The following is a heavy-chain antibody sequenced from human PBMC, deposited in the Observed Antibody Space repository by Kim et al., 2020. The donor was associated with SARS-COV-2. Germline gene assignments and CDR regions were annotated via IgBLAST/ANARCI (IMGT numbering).Heavy chain of an antibody. CDR1: GFTFSSYW. V-gene: IGHV3-7*01. D-gene: IGHD3-16*01. CDR3: ARAPLLGLQGDKGNNWFDP. J-gene: IGHJ5*02. CDR2: IKQDGSEK. Sequence: GGSLRLSCAASGFTFSSYWMSWVRQAPGKGLEWVANIKQDGSEKYYVDSVKGRFTISRDNAKNSLYLQMNSLRAEDTAVYYCARAPLLGLQGDKGNNWFDPWGQGTLVTVSS.